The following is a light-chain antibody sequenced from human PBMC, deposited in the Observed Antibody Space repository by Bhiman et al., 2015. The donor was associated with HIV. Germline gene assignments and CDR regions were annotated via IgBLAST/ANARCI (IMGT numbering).Light chain of an antibody. J-gene: IGLJ2*01. CDR1: SLRNYY. CDR3: HSRDSSGNHPYVV. CDR2: GKN. V-gene: IGLV3-19*01. Sequence: SSEVTQDPAVSVALGQTVRITCQGDSLRNYYANWYQQKPGQAPLLVIYGKNNRPSGIPDRFSGSSSGNTASLTITGAQAEDEADYYCHSRDSSGNHPYVVFGGGTKLTVL.